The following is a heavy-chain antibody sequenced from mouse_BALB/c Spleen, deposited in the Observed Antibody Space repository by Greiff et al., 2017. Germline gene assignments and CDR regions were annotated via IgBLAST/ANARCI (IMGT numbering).Heavy chain of an antibody. J-gene: IGHJ3*01. V-gene: IGHV3-2*02. CDR3: ARRALSAWFAY. D-gene: IGHD3-1*01. Sequence: EVQLQQSGPGLVKPSQSLSLTCTVTGYSIPSDYAWNWIRQFPGNKLEWMGYISYSGSTSYNPSLKSRISITRDTSKNQFFLQLNSVTTEDTATYYCARRALSAWFAYWGQGTLVTVSA. CDR2: ISYSGST. CDR1: GYSIPSDYA.